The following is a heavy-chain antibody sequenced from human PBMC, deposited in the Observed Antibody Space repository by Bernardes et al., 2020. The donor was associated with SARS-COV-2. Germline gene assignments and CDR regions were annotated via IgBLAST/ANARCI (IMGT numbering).Heavy chain of an antibody. CDR3: AREFDWNCVFDY. J-gene: IGHJ4*02. V-gene: IGHV3-21*01. CDR1: EFTFSSYA. Sequence: GGSLRLSCAASEFTFSSYAMSWVRQAPGKGLEWVSSITSSSSYNHYAASVKSRFTTSSDYAKTSLYLQMNSLRAEDTAVYYCAREFDWNCVFDYWGQGTLVTVSS. CDR2: ITSSSSYN. D-gene: IGHD1-7*01.